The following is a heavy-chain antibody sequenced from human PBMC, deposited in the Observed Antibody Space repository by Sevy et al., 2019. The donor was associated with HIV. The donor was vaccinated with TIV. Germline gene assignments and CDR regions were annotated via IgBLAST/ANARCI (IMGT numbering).Heavy chain of an antibody. Sequence: GGSLRLSCAASGFTFSTYWLPWSGQAPGQGREWVANIKEDGSAKYYVDSVKGRFTISRDNAKNSLYLQVNNLRAEDTAVYYCARDSPGYGGYAHWGQGTLVTVSS. CDR1: GFTFSTYW. D-gene: IGHD5-12*01. V-gene: IGHV3-7*01. CDR3: ARDSPGYGGYAH. J-gene: IGHJ1*01. CDR2: IKEDGSAK.